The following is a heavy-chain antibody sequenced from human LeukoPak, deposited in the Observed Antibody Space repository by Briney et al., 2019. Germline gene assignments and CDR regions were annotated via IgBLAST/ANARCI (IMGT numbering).Heavy chain of an antibody. J-gene: IGHJ6*03. CDR2: IIPIFGTA. CDR1: GYTFTSYA. Sequence: GASVKVSCKASGYTFTSYAISWVRQAPGQGLEWMGGIIPIFGTANYAQKFQGRVTITADKSTSTAYMELSSLRSEDTAVYYCARTVSRYGYYYYYYMDVWGKGTTVTVSS. D-gene: IGHD1-1*01. V-gene: IGHV1-69*06. CDR3: ARTVSRYGYYYYYYMDV.